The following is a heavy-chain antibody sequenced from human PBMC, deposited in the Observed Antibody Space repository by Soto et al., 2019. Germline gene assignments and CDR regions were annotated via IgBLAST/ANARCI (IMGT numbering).Heavy chain of an antibody. Sequence: GGSLRLSCAASGFTFSSYAMQWVRQAPGKGLEWVAVISYDGSNKYYADSVKGRFTISRDNPKNTLYLQMNSLRAEDTAVYYCARDRPSPYCSSTSCSSYFDYWGQGTLVTVSS. CDR3: ARDRPSPYCSSTSCSSYFDY. D-gene: IGHD2-2*01. CDR2: ISYDGSNK. V-gene: IGHV3-30-3*01. CDR1: GFTFSSYA. J-gene: IGHJ4*02.